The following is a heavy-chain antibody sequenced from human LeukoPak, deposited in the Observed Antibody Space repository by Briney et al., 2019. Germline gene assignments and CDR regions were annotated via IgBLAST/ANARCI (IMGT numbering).Heavy chain of an antibody. V-gene: IGHV4-34*01. D-gene: IGHD3-22*01. CDR2: INHSGRT. J-gene: IGHJ1*01. CDR1: GGSFSSYY. CDR3: AFSSAYQQH. Sequence: RSETLSLTCAVSGGSFSSYYRSWIRQPPGKGLEWIGEINHSGRTDYNPSLKRGGTISVHTSKTQFSLKLSSVTAADTAVYYCAFSSAYQQHCGQGTLVTVSS.